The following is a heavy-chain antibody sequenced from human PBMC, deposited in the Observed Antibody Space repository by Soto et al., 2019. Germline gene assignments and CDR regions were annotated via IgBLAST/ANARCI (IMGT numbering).Heavy chain of an antibody. Sequence: SVKVSCKASGGTFSSYAISWVRQAPGQGLEWMGGIIPIFGTANYAQKFQGRVTITADESTSTAYMELSSLRSEDTAVYYCARDKFPGYTPSRITGTTLYYWGQGTLVTVS. D-gene: IGHD1-20*01. J-gene: IGHJ4*02. CDR3: ARDKFPGYTPSRITGTTLYY. CDR1: GGTFSSYA. V-gene: IGHV1-69*13. CDR2: IIPIFGTA.